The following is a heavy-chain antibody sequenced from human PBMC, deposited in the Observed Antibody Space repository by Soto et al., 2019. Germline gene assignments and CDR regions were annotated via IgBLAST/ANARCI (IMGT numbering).Heavy chain of an antibody. D-gene: IGHD3-3*01. Sequence: PSETLSLTCTVSGGSISSSGYYWTWIRQPPGKGLEWIGEINHTGSTKYNPSLKSRVTISLDTSKNQFSLSLRSVTAADTAVYYCARGREIFGAVTPFEYWGQGTQVTVSS. CDR1: GGSISSSGYY. CDR3: ARGREIFGAVTPFEY. V-gene: IGHV4-39*07. J-gene: IGHJ4*02. CDR2: INHTGST.